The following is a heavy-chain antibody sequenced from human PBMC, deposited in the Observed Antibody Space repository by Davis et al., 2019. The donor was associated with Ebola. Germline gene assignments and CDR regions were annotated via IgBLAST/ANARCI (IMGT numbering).Heavy chain of an antibody. V-gene: IGHV4-39*07. J-gene: IGHJ4*02. CDR1: GGSISSSSYY. CDR3: ARNNSGIPFDY. CDR2: IYYSGST. D-gene: IGHD3-10*01. Sequence: PSETLSLTCTVSGGSISSSSYYWGWIRQPPGKGLEWIGSIYYSGSTYYNPSLKSRVTISVDTSKNQFSLKLSSATAADTAVYYCARNNSGIPFDYWGQGTLVIVSS.